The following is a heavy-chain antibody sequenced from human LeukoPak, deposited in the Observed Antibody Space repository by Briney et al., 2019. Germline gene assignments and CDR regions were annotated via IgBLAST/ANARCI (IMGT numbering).Heavy chain of an antibody. CDR3: ARGGEYSGSYYDWFDP. J-gene: IGHJ5*02. Sequence: ASVKVSCKASGYTFTSYDINWVRQATGQGLEWMGWMNPNSGNTGYAQKFQGRVTITRNTSISTAYMELSSLRSEDTAMYYCARGGEYSGSYYDWFDPWGQGTLVTVSS. CDR2: MNPNSGNT. V-gene: IGHV1-8*03. CDR1: GYTFTSYD. D-gene: IGHD1-26*01.